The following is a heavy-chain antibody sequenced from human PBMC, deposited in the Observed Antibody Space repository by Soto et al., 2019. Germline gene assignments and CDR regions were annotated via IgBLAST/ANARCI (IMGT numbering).Heavy chain of an antibody. J-gene: IGHJ6*02. D-gene: IGHD5-12*01. CDR2: IYNSGNT. CDR1: GGSISSGSYY. CDR3: AREDSGYDSYYYYGMDV. V-gene: IGHV4-31*03. Sequence: PSETLSITCTVSGGSISSGSYYWSWIRQHPGKGLEWIGGIYNSGNTYYNPSLKSRVSISVDTSKNQFSLKLSSVTAADTAVYYCAREDSGYDSYYYYGMDVWGQGTTVTVSS.